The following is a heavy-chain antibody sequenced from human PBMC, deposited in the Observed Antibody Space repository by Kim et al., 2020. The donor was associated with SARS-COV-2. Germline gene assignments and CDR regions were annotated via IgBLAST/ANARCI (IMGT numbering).Heavy chain of an antibody. CDR3: AKINYYDSSGYPN. D-gene: IGHD3-22*01. J-gene: IGHJ4*02. V-gene: IGHV3-23*01. Sequence: YADSVKGRFTISRDNSKNTLYLQMNSLRAEDTAVYCCAKINYYDSSGYPNWGQGTLVTVSS.